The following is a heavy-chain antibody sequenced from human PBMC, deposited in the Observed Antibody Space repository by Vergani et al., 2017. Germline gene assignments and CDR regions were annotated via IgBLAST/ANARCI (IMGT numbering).Heavy chain of an antibody. Sequence: EVQLLESGGGLVQPGGSLRLSCAASGFTFSSYAMSWVRQAPGKGLEWVSAISGSGGSTYYADSVKGRFTISRDNSKNTLYLQMNSLRAEYTAVYYCAKDTASLVGHFNYWGQGTLVTVSS. CDR1: GFTFSSYA. CDR2: ISGSGGST. V-gene: IGHV3-23*01. D-gene: IGHD3-10*01. J-gene: IGHJ4*02. CDR3: AKDTASLVGHFNY.